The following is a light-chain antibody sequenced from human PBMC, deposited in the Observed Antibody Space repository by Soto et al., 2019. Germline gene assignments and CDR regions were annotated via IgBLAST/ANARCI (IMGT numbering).Light chain of an antibody. J-gene: IGLJ2*01. CDR3: AAWDDSLHGVV. CDR2: SDN. CDR1: SPNIGSNT. Sequence: QAVVTQPPSASGTPGQRVTISCSGSSPNIGSNTVNWYQQLPGTAPKLLIYSDNQRPSGVPDRFSGSKSGTSASLAISGLQSEDEADYYCAAWDDSLHGVVFGGGTQLTVL. V-gene: IGLV1-44*01.